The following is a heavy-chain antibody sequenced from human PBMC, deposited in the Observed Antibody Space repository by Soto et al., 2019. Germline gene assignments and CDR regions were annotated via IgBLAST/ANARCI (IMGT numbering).Heavy chain of an antibody. CDR3: ASAAVTGTAGLDF. J-gene: IGHJ4*02. Sequence: SVKVSCKASGYTFRGFYLHWVRQAPGQGLEWMGWINPNSGGTKSAEKFQGRVTMTRDTSISTAYMELSRLTSDDTAVYYCASAAVTGTAGLDFWGQGTQVTVSS. V-gene: IGHV1-2*02. CDR1: GYTFRGFY. D-gene: IGHD6-19*01. CDR2: INPNSGGT.